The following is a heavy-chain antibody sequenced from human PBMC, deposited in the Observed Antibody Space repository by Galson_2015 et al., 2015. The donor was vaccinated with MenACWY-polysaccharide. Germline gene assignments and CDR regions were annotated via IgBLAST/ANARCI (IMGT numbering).Heavy chain of an antibody. CDR1: GFTFTNYA. CDR3: AKGLRGPAAGTDYFDY. CDR2: ITVSGDNT. V-gene: IGHV3-23*01. D-gene: IGHD6-13*01. J-gene: IGHJ4*02. Sequence: SLRLSCAASGFTFTNYAMSWVRQTPGEGLEWVSAITVSGDNTYYADSVKGRFAISRDNSKNTLSLQMNSPRTEDTAVYYCAKGLRGPAAGTDYFDYWGQGTLVTVSS.